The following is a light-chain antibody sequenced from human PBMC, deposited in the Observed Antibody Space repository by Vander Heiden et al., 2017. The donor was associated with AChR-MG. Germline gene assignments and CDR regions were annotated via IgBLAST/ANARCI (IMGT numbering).Light chain of an antibody. CDR2: DAS. Sequence: DIQMTQSPSSLSASVGDRVSITCQASQHIINYLNWYQQKPGQAPKLLIFDASNLHTGVPSRFSGSGSGTNFTFTISSLQPEDIATYYCQQYDNLHFAFGPGTKIEIK. V-gene: IGKV1-33*01. CDR1: QHIINY. J-gene: IGKJ3*01. CDR3: QQYDNLHFA.